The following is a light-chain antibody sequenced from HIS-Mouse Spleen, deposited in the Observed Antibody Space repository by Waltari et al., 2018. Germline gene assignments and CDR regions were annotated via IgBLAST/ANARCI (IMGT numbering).Light chain of an antibody. Sequence: EIVLTQSPATLSLSPGERATLSCRASQSVSSYLAWYQQKPGQAPRLRIYDASNRATGIPARFSGSGSVTDFTLTISSLEPEDFAVYYCQQRSNWPLTFGGGTKVEIK. CDR3: QQRSNWPLT. J-gene: IGKJ4*01. CDR1: QSVSSY. V-gene: IGKV3-11*01. CDR2: DAS.